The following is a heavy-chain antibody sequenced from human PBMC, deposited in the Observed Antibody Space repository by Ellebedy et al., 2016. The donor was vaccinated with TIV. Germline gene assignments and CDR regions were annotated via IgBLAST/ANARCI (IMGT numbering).Heavy chain of an antibody. V-gene: IGHV4-59*01. CDR1: GDSINSYF. CDR2: IYSSGRT. J-gene: IGHJ5*02. Sequence: GSLRLXCTVSGDSINSYFWSWIRQPPGRGLEWIGYIYSSGRTNYNPSLKGRVTMSVDTSKIQFSLKLSSVTAADTAVYYCARVPSNWFDPWGQGTLVTVSS. CDR3: ARVPSNWFDP.